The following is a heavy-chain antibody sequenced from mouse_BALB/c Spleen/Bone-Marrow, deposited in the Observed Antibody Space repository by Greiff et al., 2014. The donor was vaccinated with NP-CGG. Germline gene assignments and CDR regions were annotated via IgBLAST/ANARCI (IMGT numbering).Heavy chain of an antibody. CDR1: GYTFTDYY. CDR3: TRSNYGFSCDY. V-gene: IGHV1-19*01. D-gene: IGHD1-2*01. Sequence: EVQLQQSGPELVRPGASVKMSCKASGYTFTDYYMHWVKQSPGQGFEWIGRVNTNNGGTSYNLKFKGKATLTVDKSSSTAYMEHSSVTTENSAVYAYTRSNYGFSCDYWGPGTTLTVSS. CDR2: VNTNNGGT. J-gene: IGHJ2*01.